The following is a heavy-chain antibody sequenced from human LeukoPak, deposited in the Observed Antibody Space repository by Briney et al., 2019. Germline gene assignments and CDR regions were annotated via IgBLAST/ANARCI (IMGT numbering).Heavy chain of an antibody. V-gene: IGHV3-48*03. Sequence: GGSLRLSCAASGFTFSSYEMNWVRQAPGKGLEWVSYISSSGSTIYYADSVKGRFTISRDSAKNSLYLQMNSLRAEDTAVYYCARETDSTLFDYWGQGTLVIVSS. J-gene: IGHJ4*02. CDR3: ARETDSTLFDY. D-gene: IGHD2-2*01. CDR2: ISSSGSTI. CDR1: GFTFSSYE.